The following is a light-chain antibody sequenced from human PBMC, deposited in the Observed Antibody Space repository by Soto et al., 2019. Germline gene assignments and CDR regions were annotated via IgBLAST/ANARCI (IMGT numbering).Light chain of an antibody. CDR2: DVS. CDR1: SSDVGGYNY. J-gene: IGLJ2*01. Sequence: QSALTQPRSVSGSPGQSVTISCTGTSSDVGGYNYVSWYQQHPGKAPKLMIYDVSKRPSGVPDRFSGSKSGNTASLTISGLQAEDEADYYCSSYAGSYEVFGGGTKLTVL. V-gene: IGLV2-11*01. CDR3: SSYAGSYEV.